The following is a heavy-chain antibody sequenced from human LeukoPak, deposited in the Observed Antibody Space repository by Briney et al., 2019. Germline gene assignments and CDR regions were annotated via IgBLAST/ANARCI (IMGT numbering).Heavy chain of an antibody. J-gene: IGHJ3*02. CDR3: AGVRSAPDAFDI. CDR1: GFTFSSYS. Sequence: GGSLRLSCAASGFTFSSYSMNWVRQAPGKGLEWVSSISSSSSYIYYADSVKGRFTISRDNAKNSLYLQMNSLRAEDTAVYYCAGVRSAPDAFDIWGQGTMVTVSS. CDR2: ISSSSSYI. V-gene: IGHV3-21*01.